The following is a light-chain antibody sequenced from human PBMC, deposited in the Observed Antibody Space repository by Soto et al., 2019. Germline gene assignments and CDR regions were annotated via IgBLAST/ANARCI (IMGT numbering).Light chain of an antibody. Sequence: EIVLTQSPNTLSLSPGERATLSCRASHSVSSDYLVWYQQKPGQAPRLLIYGASSRATGIPDRFSGSGSGTDFTLTISSLEAEDSAVYYCQQRSNWPSITFGQGTRLEIK. CDR3: QQRSNWPSIT. J-gene: IGKJ5*01. CDR1: HSVSSDY. V-gene: IGKV3D-20*02. CDR2: GAS.